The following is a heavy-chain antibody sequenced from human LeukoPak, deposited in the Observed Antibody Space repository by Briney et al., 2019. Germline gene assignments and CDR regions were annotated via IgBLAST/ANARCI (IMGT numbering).Heavy chain of an antibody. D-gene: IGHD3-22*01. CDR1: GFSFSTYN. CDR3: AKSKYYYDSSGYYFDY. Sequence: GGSLRLSCEASGFSFSTYNMSWVRQAPGKGLEWVSAISGSGGSTYYADSVKGRFTISRDNSKNTLYLQMNSLRAEDTAVYYCAKSKYYYDSSGYYFDYWGQGTLVTVSS. V-gene: IGHV3-23*01. CDR2: ISGSGGST. J-gene: IGHJ4*02.